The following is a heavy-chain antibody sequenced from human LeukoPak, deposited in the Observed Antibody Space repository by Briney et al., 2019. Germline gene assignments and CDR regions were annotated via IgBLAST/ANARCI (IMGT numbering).Heavy chain of an antibody. CDR3: AKDRSLSIVPAAIYYYYGMDV. D-gene: IGHD2-2*01. CDR1: GFTFSSYG. V-gene: IGHV3-30*18. CDR2: ISYDGSNK. J-gene: IGHJ6*02. Sequence: GGSLRLSCAASGFTFSSYGMHWVRQAPGKGLEWVAVISYDGSNKYYADSVKGRFTISGDNSKNTLYLQMNSLRAEDTAVYYCAKDRSLSIVPAAIYYYYGMDVWGQGTTVTVSS.